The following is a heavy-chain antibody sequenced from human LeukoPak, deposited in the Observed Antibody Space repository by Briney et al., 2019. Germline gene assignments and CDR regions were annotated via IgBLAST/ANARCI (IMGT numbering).Heavy chain of an antibody. CDR2: IIPILGIA. CDR3: ARLMGITMIVVGTDAFDI. V-gene: IGHV1-69*04. Sequence: SVKVSCKDSGGTFSSYAISWVRQAPGQGLEWMGRIIPILGIANYAQKFQGRVTITADKSTSTAYMELSSLRSEDTAVYYCARLMGITMIVVGTDAFDIWGQGTMVTVSS. J-gene: IGHJ3*02. D-gene: IGHD3-22*01. CDR1: GGTFSSYA.